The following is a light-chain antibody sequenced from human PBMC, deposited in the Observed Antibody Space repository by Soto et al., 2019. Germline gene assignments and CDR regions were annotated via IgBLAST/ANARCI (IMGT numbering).Light chain of an antibody. Sequence: EIVLTQSPGTLSLSPVERATLSCRASQSVSNNYLAWYQQKPGQAPRLLIYGASNRATGIPARFSGSGSGTDFTLTISSLEPEDFAVYYCQQRSNWPSITFGQGTRLEIK. CDR3: QQRSNWPSIT. CDR2: GAS. J-gene: IGKJ5*01. V-gene: IGKV3-11*01. CDR1: QSVSNNY.